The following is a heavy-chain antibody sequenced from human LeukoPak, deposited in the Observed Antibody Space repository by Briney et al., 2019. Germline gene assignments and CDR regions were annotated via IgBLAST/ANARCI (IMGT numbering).Heavy chain of an antibody. V-gene: IGHV4-59*08. J-gene: IGHJ3*02. CDR2: IYYRGST. CDR1: GGSISSYY. Sequence: SETLSLTCTVSGGSISSYYWSWIRQPPGKGLEWIGYIYYRGSTNYNPSLKSRVTISVDTSKNQFSLKLSSVTAADTAVYYCAGGWLQNDAFDIWGQGTMVTVSS. D-gene: IGHD5-24*01. CDR3: AGGWLQNDAFDI.